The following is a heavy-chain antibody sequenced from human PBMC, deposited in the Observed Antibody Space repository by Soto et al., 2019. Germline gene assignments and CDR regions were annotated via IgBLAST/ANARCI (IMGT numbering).Heavy chain of an antibody. Sequence: PSETLSLTCTVSGGSISSGGYYWSWIRQHPGKGLEWIGYIYYSGSTYYNPSLKSRVTIPVDTSKNQFSLKLSSVTAADTAVYYCARAVMATITFDYWGQGTLVTVSS. J-gene: IGHJ4*02. CDR2: IYYSGST. CDR1: GGSISSGGYY. V-gene: IGHV4-31*03. CDR3: ARAVMATITFDY. D-gene: IGHD5-12*01.